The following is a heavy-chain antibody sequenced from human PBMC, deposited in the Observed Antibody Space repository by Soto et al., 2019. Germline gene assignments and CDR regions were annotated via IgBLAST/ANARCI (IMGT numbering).Heavy chain of an antibody. Sequence: PGGSLRLSCAASGFTFSSYAMSWVRQAPGKGLEWVSSISGSGGSTYYADSVKGRFIISRDNSKSTLYLQMNSLRAEDTAVYYCATGTFNFDSWGQGTLVTVS. V-gene: IGHV3-23*01. CDR2: ISGSGGST. CDR1: GFTFSSYA. J-gene: IGHJ4*02. CDR3: ATGTFNFDS.